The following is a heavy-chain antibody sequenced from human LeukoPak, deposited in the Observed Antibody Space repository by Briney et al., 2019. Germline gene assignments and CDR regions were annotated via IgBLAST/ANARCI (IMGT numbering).Heavy chain of an antibody. CDR1: GYSFTSYW. V-gene: IGHV5-51*01. CDR3: ARPGYCSGGSCYYPASLDY. D-gene: IGHD2-15*01. Sequence: GESLKISCKGSGYSFTSYWIGWVRQMPGKGLGWMGIIYSGDSATRYSPSFQGQVPISADKSITAASLQCSSQRAWDPPMYYCARPGYCSGGSCYYPASLDYWGQGTLVTVSS. CDR2: IYSGDSAT. J-gene: IGHJ4*02.